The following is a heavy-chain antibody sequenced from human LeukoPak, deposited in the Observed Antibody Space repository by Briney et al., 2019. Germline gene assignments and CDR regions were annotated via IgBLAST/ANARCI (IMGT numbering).Heavy chain of an antibody. CDR3: TTELRLGELSTYGGLNDY. CDR2: IKSKTDGGTT. V-gene: IGHV3-15*01. CDR1: GFTFSNAW. D-gene: IGHD3-16*02. J-gene: IGHJ4*02. Sequence: GGSLRLSCAASGFTFSNAWMSWVRQAPGKGLEWVGRIKSKTDGGTTGYAAPVKGRFTISRDDSKNTLYLQMNSLKTEDTAVYYCTTELRLGELSTYGGLNDYWGQGTLVTVSS.